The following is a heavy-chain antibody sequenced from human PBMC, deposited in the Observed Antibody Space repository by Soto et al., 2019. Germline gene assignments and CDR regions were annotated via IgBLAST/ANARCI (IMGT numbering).Heavy chain of an antibody. Sequence: GASLRLSCAASGFTFSSYAMSWVRQAPGKGLEWVSAISGSGGSTYYADSVKGRFTISRDNSKNTLYLQMNSLRAEDTAVYYCAKENGYSSSWFEFDYWGQGTLVTVSS. D-gene: IGHD6-13*01. CDR2: ISGSGGST. CDR1: GFTFSSYA. CDR3: AKENGYSSSWFEFDY. J-gene: IGHJ4*02. V-gene: IGHV3-23*01.